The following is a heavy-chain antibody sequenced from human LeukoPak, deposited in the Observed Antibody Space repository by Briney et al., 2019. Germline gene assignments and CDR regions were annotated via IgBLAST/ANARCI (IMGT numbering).Heavy chain of an antibody. CDR3: TRWDCTTTGCYPFDY. CDR1: GFTFSGSA. J-gene: IGHJ4*02. V-gene: IGHV3-73*01. D-gene: IGHD2-2*01. Sequence: GGSLKLSCAASGFTFSGSALHWVRQASGKGLEWVGRIRDKANSYATAYIASVKGRFTISRDDSKNTAYLQMSSLKTEDTAVYYCTRWDCTTTGCYPFDYWGQGTLVTVSS. CDR2: IRDKANSYAT.